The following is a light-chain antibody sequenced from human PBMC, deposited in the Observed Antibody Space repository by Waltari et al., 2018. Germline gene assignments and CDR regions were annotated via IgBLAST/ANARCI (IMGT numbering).Light chain of an antibody. Sequence: EIVMTPSPATLSVSPGERATLSCRASQSVSSNLAWYQQKPGQAPRLLIYGASTRATGIPARVSGSGSGTEFTLTISSMQSEDFAVYYCQQYNTWPPSITFGQGTRLEIK. CDR3: QQYNTWPPSIT. V-gene: IGKV3-15*01. J-gene: IGKJ5*01. CDR2: GAS. CDR1: QSVSSN.